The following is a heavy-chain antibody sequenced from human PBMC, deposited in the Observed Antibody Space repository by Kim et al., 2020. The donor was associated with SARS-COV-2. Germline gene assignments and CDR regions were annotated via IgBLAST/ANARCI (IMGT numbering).Heavy chain of an antibody. Sequence: GGSLRLSCAASGFTFSNYAMHWVRQAPGKGLEWVAVIRYSGSENYYADSVRGRFTISRDNSKTTLYLQTTSLRAEDTAVYYCAKDFLFCSGYCDFWGQGTPVSVSP. J-gene: IGHJ4*02. CDR1: GFTFSNYA. D-gene: IGHD3-3*01. CDR3: AKDFLFCSGYCDF. CDR2: IRYSGSEN. V-gene: IGHV3-30*18.